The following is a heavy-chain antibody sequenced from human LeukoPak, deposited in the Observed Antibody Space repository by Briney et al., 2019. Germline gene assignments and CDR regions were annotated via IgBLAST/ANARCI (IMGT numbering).Heavy chain of an antibody. D-gene: IGHD3-9*01. CDR3: ARGHYDILTGTI. J-gene: IGHJ4*02. Sequence: GASVKVSCKASGYTFTSYDINWVRQATGQGLEWMGWMNPNSGNTGYARKFQGRVTMTRNTSISTAYMELSSLRSEDTAVYYCARGHYDILTGTIWGQGTLVTVSS. CDR2: MNPNSGNT. V-gene: IGHV1-8*01. CDR1: GYTFTSYD.